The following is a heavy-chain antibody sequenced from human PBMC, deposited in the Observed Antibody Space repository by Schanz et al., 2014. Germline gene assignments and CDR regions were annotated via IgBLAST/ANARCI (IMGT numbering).Heavy chain of an antibody. J-gene: IGHJ4*02. Sequence: EVQLLESGGGLVQPGGSLRLSCAASGFTFSSYGMHWVRQAPGKGLEWVSSFNDGGVNKYYADSVKGRFTISSDNSKSTLYLQMSSLRAEDTAVYYCAKSQGSSFDSWGQGTLVTVSS. V-gene: IGHV3-23*01. CDR1: GFTFSSYG. D-gene: IGHD6-13*01. CDR2: FNDGGVNK. CDR3: AKSQGSSFDS.